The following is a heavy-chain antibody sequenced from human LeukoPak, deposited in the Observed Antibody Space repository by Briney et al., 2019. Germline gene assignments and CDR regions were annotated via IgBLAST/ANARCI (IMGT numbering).Heavy chain of an antibody. CDR2: ITGDGSYT. D-gene: IGHD3-9*01. V-gene: IGHV3-74*01. Sequence: GGSLRLSCAASGFTFSTYWMHWVRHAPGKGLVWVSLITGDGSYTNYADSVKGRFTISRDNAKNTLYVQINSLRAEDTAIYYCARAGPDWRIDYWGQGSLVTVSS. CDR3: ARAGPDWRIDY. J-gene: IGHJ4*02. CDR1: GFTFSTYW.